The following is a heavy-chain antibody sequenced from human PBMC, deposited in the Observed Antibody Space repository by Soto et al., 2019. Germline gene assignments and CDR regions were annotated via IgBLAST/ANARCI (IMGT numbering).Heavy chain of an antibody. CDR3: ARVQRPYAATLRNGMDV. J-gene: IGHJ6*02. D-gene: IGHD2-15*01. CDR1: GFTFSSYA. Sequence: GVLRLSCAASGFTFSSYAMHWVRQAPGKGLEWVAVISYDGSNKYYADTVKGRFTISRDNSKNTLYLQMNSLRAEDTAVYYCARVQRPYAATLRNGMDVWGQGTTVTVSS. V-gene: IGHV3-30-3*01. CDR2: ISYDGSNK.